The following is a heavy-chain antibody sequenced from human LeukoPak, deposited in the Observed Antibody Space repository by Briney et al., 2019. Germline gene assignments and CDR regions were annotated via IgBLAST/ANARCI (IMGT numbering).Heavy chain of an antibody. CDR2: IIPIFGTA. CDR1: GGTFSSYA. Sequence: SVTVSCKASGGTFSSYAISWVRQAPGQGLEWMGRIIPIFGTANYAQKFQGRVTITADKSTSTAYMELSSLRSEDTAVYYCARDLKYYYDSSGYYPNWFDPWGQGTLVTVSS. D-gene: IGHD3-22*01. CDR3: ARDLKYYYDSSGYYPNWFDP. J-gene: IGHJ5*02. V-gene: IGHV1-69*06.